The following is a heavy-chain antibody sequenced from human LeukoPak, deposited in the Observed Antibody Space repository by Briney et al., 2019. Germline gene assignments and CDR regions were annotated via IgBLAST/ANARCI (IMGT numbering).Heavy chain of an antibody. V-gene: IGHV4-28*06. Sequence: SETLSLTCAVSGGSISSSNWWSWIRQPPGKGLEWIGYIYYSGSTNYNPSLKSRLTISVDASKNQFSLKLSSVTATDTAVYYCASLTTVTQGYFDSWGQGTLVTVSS. CDR3: ASLTTVTQGYFDS. D-gene: IGHD4-17*01. CDR2: IYYSGST. J-gene: IGHJ4*02. CDR1: GGSISSSNW.